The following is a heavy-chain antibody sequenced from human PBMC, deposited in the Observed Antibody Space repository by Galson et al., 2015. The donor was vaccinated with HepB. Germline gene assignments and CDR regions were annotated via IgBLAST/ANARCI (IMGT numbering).Heavy chain of an antibody. CDR3: ATEAQDSSGYYIRDDAFDI. V-gene: IGHV1-24*01. Sequence: SVKVSCKVSGYTLTELSMHWVRQAPGKGLEWMGGFDPEDGETIYAQKFQGRVTMTEDTSTDTAYMELSSLRSEDTAVYYCATEAQDSSGYYIRDDAFDIWGQVTMFTVSS. D-gene: IGHD3-22*01. CDR1: GYTLTELS. CDR2: FDPEDGET. J-gene: IGHJ3*02.